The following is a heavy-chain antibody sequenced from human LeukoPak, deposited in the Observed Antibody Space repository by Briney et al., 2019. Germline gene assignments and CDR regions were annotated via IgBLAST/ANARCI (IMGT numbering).Heavy chain of an antibody. D-gene: IGHD4-23*01. CDR2: IYRAGNT. J-gene: IGHJ5*02. V-gene: IGHV3-23*03. CDR3: ATFSYAGNAGGSVGP. Sequence: PGETLRLSCAASGFTFSTYDMTWVRQAPGKGLEWVSVIYRAGNTYYADSVKGRFTISRDNSKNTVYLQMNSLRAEDTAVYYCATFSYAGNAGGSVGPWGQGTLVTVSS. CDR1: GFTFSTYD.